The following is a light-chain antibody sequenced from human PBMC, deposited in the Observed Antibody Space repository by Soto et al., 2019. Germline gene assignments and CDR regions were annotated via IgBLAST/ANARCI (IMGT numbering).Light chain of an antibody. CDR2: EVI. CDR1: SSYVCGYNY. Sequence: LTQPASSSGAPGPASTISCTGTSSYVCGYNYVSWYQQHPGKAPKLMIYEVIDRPSGVSNRFSGSKSGNTASLTISGLQAEEEADYYCSSSTITSTYVFGTGTKVTVL. CDR3: SSSTITSTYV. J-gene: IGLJ1*01. V-gene: IGLV2-14*01.